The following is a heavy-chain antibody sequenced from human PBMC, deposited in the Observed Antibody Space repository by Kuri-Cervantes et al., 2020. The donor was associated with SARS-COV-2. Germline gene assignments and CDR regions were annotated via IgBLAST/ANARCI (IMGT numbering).Heavy chain of an antibody. D-gene: IGHD3-3*01. CDR2: VRRDGSNY. V-gene: IGHV3-30*02. J-gene: IGHJ4*02. CDR3: AKVETASLDY. Sequence: GSLRLSCAASGFTFSSYSMNWVRQAPGKGLEWVGFVRRDGSNYYYADSVKGRFTISRDNSKNSLYLEMNSLRPEDTAVYYCAKVETASLDYWGQGTLVTVSS. CDR1: GFTFSSYS.